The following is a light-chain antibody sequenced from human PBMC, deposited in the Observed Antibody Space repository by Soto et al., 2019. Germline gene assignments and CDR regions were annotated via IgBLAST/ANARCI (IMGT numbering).Light chain of an antibody. J-gene: IGLJ3*02. Sequence: QSVLTQPPSVSGAPGQRVTISCTGSSSHIGAGYDVHWYQQLPGTAPKLLIYGNSNRPSGVPDRFSGYKSGTSASLAIAGLDAEDDADYYCQSYDSSLSGGVFGGGTKVTVL. V-gene: IGLV1-40*01. CDR3: QSYDSSLSGGV. CDR2: GNS. CDR1: SSHIGAGYD.